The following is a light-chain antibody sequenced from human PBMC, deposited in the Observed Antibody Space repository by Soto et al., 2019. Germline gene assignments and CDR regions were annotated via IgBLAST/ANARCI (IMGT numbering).Light chain of an antibody. CDR3: GSCTGSIYV. Sequence: QSVLTQPASVSGSPGQSITISCTGTSSDVGGYKFVSWYQQHPGKAPKLMIYEVSNRPSGVSSRFSGSKSGNTASLTISGLQAEDEADYYCGSCTGSIYVFGPGTKLTVL. V-gene: IGLV2-14*01. CDR1: SSDVGGYKF. J-gene: IGLJ1*01. CDR2: EVS.